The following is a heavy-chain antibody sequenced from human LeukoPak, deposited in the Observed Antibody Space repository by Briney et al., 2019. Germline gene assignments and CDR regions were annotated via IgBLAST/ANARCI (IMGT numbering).Heavy chain of an antibody. Sequence: GGSLRPSCAASGFTFSSYAMSWVRQAPGKGLEWVSAISGSGGSTYYADSVKGRFTISRDNSKNTLYLQMNSLRAEDTAVYYCAKIVSSDGYPGYFDYWGQGTLVTVSS. CDR2: ISGSGGST. V-gene: IGHV3-23*01. CDR1: GFTFSSYA. CDR3: AKIVSSDGYPGYFDY. D-gene: IGHD5-24*01. J-gene: IGHJ4*02.